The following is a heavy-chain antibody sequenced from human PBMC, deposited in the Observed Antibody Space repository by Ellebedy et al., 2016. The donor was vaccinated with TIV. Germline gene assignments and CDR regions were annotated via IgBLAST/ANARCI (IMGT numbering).Heavy chain of an antibody. J-gene: IGHJ5*02. CDR2: INPSGGRT. CDR3: ARADRSSWYGDWFDP. D-gene: IGHD6-13*01. CDR1: GYTFITYY. Sequence: AASVKVSCKASGYTFITYYMHWVRQAPGQGLEWMGVINPSGGRTTYAQKFQGRVTITADESTSTVYMELSSLKSEDTAVYFCARADRSSWYGDWFDPWGQGTQVTVSS. V-gene: IGHV1-46*01.